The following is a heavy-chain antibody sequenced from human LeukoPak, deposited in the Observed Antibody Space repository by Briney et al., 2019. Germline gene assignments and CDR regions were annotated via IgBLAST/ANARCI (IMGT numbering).Heavy chain of an antibody. D-gene: IGHD3-22*01. CDR2: ISPNSGGT. V-gene: IGHV1-2*02. J-gene: IGHJ3*02. CDR1: GYTFTDYY. Sequence: GASVKVSCKASGYTFTDYYIHWVRQAPGQGLEWMGWISPNSGGTNYAQKFQGRVTMTRDTSISTAYMELSSLRSDDTAVYYCATGSPMIGPDAFDIWGQGTMVTVSS. CDR3: ATGSPMIGPDAFDI.